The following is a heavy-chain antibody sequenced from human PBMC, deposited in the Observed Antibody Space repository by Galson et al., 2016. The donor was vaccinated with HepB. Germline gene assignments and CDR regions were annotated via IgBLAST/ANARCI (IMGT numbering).Heavy chain of an antibody. CDR3: AKDHTGSTVGWSDGMDV. Sequence: SLRLSCASSGFSFSTFAMSGVRQAPGKGLEWISGITGTGGGTYYADSGKGRFAISRDTSKNTLSLQLSSLRVEDTAVYYCAKDHTGSTVGWSDGMDVWGQGTRVTVSS. V-gene: IGHV3-23*01. CDR2: ITGTGGGT. D-gene: IGHD1-7*01. CDR1: GFSFSTFA. J-gene: IGHJ6*02.